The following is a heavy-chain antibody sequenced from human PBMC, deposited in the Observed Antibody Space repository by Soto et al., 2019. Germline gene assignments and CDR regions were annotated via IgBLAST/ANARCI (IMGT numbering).Heavy chain of an antibody. CDR1: GYTFTGYY. D-gene: IGHD2-15*01. J-gene: IGHJ5*02. V-gene: IGHV1-2*04. Sequence: ASVKVSCKASGYTFTGYYMHWVRQAPGQGLEWMGWINPNSGGTNYAQKFQGWVTMTRDTSIRTAYMELSRLRSDDTAVYYCARADIAGWWFDPWGQGTLVTVSS. CDR3: ARADIAGWWFDP. CDR2: INPNSGGT.